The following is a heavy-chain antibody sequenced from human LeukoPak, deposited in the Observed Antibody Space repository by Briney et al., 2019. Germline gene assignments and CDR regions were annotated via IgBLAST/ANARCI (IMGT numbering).Heavy chain of an antibody. D-gene: IGHD5-12*01. Sequence: GGSLGLSCAASGFTFSSYAMSWVRQAPGKGLEWVSAISGSGGSTYYADSVKGRFTISRDNSKNTLYLQMNSLRAEDTAVYYCAKYSGYDYYFDYWGQGTLVTVSS. CDR3: AKYSGYDYYFDY. V-gene: IGHV3-23*01. CDR2: ISGSGGST. J-gene: IGHJ4*02. CDR1: GFTFSSYA.